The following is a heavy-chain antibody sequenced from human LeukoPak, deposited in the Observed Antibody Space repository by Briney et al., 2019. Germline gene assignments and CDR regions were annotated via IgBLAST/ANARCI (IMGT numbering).Heavy chain of an antibody. V-gene: IGHV5-10-1*01. Sequence: GESLSISCKGSGYSFTSYWISWVRQMPGKGLEWMGRIDPSDSYTNYSPSFQGHVTISADKSISTAYLQWSSLKASDTPMYYCARHRITGTISSVFDPWGQGTLVTVSS. D-gene: IGHD1-7*01. J-gene: IGHJ5*02. CDR2: IDPSDSYT. CDR1: GYSFTSYW. CDR3: ARHRITGTISSVFDP.